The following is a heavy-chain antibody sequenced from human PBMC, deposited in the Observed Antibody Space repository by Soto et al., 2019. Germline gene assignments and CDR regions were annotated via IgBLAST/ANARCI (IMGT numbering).Heavy chain of an antibody. D-gene: IGHD2-21*02. CDR1: GYTFTSYA. CDR3: ARLPCFSVGDL. V-gene: IGHV1-3*01. CDR2: INAGNGNT. Sequence: QVQLVQSGAEVKKPGASVKVSCKASGYTFTSYAMHWVRQAPGQRLEWMGWINAGNGNTKYSQKFQGRVTITRDTSASTAYMEVSNLRSEDTAVYYCARLPCFSVGDLWGRGTLFPVSS. J-gene: IGHJ2*01.